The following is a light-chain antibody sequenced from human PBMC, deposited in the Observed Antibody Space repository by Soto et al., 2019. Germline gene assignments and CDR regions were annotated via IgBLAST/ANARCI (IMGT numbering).Light chain of an antibody. Sequence: QSVLTQPASVSGSPGQSITISCTGPNSDVGGYDYVSWYQQHPGKAPKLMIYEISNRPSGVSNRFSGSKSANTASLTISGLQAEDEADYYCSSYTNSDTVLFGGGTQLTVL. J-gene: IGLJ2*01. CDR1: NSDVGGYDY. V-gene: IGLV2-14*01. CDR2: EIS. CDR3: SSYTNSDTVL.